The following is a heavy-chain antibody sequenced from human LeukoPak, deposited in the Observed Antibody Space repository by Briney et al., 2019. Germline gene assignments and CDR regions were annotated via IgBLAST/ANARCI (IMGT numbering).Heavy chain of an antibody. CDR3: ARMYYDILTGYHFDY. V-gene: IGHV3-11*01. J-gene: IGHJ4*02. Sequence: PGGSLRLSCPASGFTFSDYYMSWIRQAPGKGLEWVSYISSSGTTIYYADSAKGRFTISRDNAKNSLYLQVNSLRAEDTAVYYCARMYYDILTGYHFDYWGQGTLVTVSS. CDR1: GFTFSDYY. D-gene: IGHD3-9*01. CDR2: ISSSGTTI.